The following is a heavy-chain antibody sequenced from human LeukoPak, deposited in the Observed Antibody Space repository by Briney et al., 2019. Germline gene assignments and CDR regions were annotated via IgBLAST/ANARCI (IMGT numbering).Heavy chain of an antibody. CDR1: GYTFTCYY. D-gene: IGHD2-2*02. Sequence: ASVKVSCKASGYTFTCYYMHWVRQAPGQGLEWMGRINPNSGGTNYAQKFQGRVTMTRDTSISTAYMELSRLRSDDTAVYYCARDGERSVVPAAIWWLDPWGQGTLVTVSS. J-gene: IGHJ5*02. CDR3: ARDGERSVVPAAIWWLDP. CDR2: INPNSGGT. V-gene: IGHV1-2*06.